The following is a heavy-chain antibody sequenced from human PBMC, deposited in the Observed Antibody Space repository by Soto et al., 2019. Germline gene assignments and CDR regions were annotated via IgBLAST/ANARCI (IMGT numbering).Heavy chain of an antibody. J-gene: IGHJ4*02. CDR1: GGSIISGY. Sequence: LSLTCTVSGGSIISGYWSWIRQPPGKGLEWIGYISYSGNTNYNPSLKSRVTMSVDTPKNQFSLRLSSVTTADTAVYYCAGLRGYAGSPIDYRGQGTLVTVSS. D-gene: IGHD2-15*01. CDR3: AGLRGYAGSPIDY. V-gene: IGHV4-59*01. CDR2: ISYSGNT.